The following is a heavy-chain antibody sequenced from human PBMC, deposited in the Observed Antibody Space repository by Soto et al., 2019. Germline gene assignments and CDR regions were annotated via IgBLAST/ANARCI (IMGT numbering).Heavy chain of an antibody. V-gene: IGHV1-69*06. CDR3: ASHIVVVTATYYYYYGMDV. Sequence: GASVKVSCKASVGTFSSYAISWVRQAPGQGLEWMGGIIPIFGTANYAQKFQGRVTITADKSTSTAYMELSSLRSEDTAVYYCASHIVVVTATYYYYYGMDVWGQGTTVTVSS. D-gene: IGHD2-21*02. J-gene: IGHJ6*02. CDR1: VGTFSSYA. CDR2: IIPIFGTA.